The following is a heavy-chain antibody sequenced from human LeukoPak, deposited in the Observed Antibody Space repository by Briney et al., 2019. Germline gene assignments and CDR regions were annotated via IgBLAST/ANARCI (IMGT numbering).Heavy chain of an antibody. Sequence: SETLPLTCTVSGGSISSYYWSWIRQPPGKGLEWIGYIYYSGSTNYNPSLKSRVTISVDTSKNQFSLKLSSVTAADTAVYYCARGGNSEPYYFDYWGQGTLVTVSS. CDR3: ARGGNSEPYYFDY. CDR1: GGSISSYY. J-gene: IGHJ4*02. CDR2: IYYSGST. V-gene: IGHV4-59*01. D-gene: IGHD4-23*01.